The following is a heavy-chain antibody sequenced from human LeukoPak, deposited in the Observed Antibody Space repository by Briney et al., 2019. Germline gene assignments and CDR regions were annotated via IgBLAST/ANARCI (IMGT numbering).Heavy chain of an antibody. V-gene: IGHV1-2*06. Sequence: ASVKVSCKASGYTFTCYYMHWVRQAPGQGLEWMGRINPNSGGTNYAQKFQGRVTKTRDTSISTAYMELSRLRSDDTAVYYCARDSVVVVAAGDYWGQGTLVTVSS. CDR3: ARDSVVVVAAGDY. CDR2: INPNSGGT. D-gene: IGHD2-15*01. CDR1: GYTFTCYY. J-gene: IGHJ4*02.